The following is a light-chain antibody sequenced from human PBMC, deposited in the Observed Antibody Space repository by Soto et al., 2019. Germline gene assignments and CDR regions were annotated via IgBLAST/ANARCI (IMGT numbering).Light chain of an antibody. J-gene: IGKJ1*01. CDR3: QQYGGSPRT. CDR1: QSVSSNY. Sequence: EIVLTQSPGTLSLSPGERATLSCRASQSVSSNYLAWYQQKPGQAPRLLIYGASSRATGIPDRFSGSGSGTEFTLTISRLEPEDSAVYYCQQYGGSPRTFGQGTKVEIK. V-gene: IGKV3-20*01. CDR2: GAS.